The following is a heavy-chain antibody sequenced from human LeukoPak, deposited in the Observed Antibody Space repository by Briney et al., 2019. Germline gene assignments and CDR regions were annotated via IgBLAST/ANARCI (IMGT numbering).Heavy chain of an antibody. CDR2: INSGGSST. Sequence: GGSLRLSCAASGFTFSTYWMHWVRQAPGKGLVWVSHINSGGSSTGYADSVTGRFTISRDNAKNTLYLQMNSLRAEDTAVYYCARDSLAAAGDFDYWGQGTLVTVSS. CDR1: GFTFSTYW. CDR3: ARDSLAAAGDFDY. V-gene: IGHV3-74*01. D-gene: IGHD6-13*01. J-gene: IGHJ4*02.